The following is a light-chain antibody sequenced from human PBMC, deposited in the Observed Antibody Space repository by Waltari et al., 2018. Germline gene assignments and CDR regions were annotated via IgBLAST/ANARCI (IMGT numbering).Light chain of an antibody. CDR3: CSFAGSNTYV. CDR2: EGS. CDR1: SSDVGSYNL. V-gene: IGLV2-23*01. J-gene: IGLJ1*01. Sequence: HSALTQPASVSGSPGQSITISCTGASSDVGSYNLVSWYQQYPGKAPKLIIYEGSKRPPGVSKRFSGSKSGNAGSLTISGRQVEDEADYYCCSFAGSNTYVLGTGTKVSVL.